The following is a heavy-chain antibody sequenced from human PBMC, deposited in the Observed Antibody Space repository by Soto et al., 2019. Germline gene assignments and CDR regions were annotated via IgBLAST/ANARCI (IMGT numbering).Heavy chain of an antibody. J-gene: IGHJ4*02. V-gene: IGHV3-73*02. Sequence: EVQLVESGGGLVQPGGSLKLSCAASGFTFTDSAIHWVRQASGKGPEWVGRIRNKVNTYATAYAESVKGRFTISRDDETGTTYLQMNSLKTEDTAVYYCSRRRDWTATDPLDYWGQGTLVTVSS. CDR2: IRNKVNTYAT. CDR1: GFTFTDSA. D-gene: IGHD2-21*01. CDR3: SRRRDWTATDPLDY.